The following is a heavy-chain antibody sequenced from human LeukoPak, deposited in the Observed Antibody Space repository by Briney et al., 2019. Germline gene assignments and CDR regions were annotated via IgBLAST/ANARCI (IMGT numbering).Heavy chain of an antibody. CDR1: GGSISSYY. CDR2: IYTSGST. D-gene: IGHD6-13*01. J-gene: IGHJ5*02. Sequence: SETLSLTCTVSGGSISSYYWSWIRQPAGKGLEWIGRIYTSGSTNYNPSLKSRVTMSVDTSKNQFSLKLSSATAADTAVYYCARETYSSSPGPWLDPWGQGTLVTVSS. CDR3: ARETYSSSPGPWLDP. V-gene: IGHV4-4*07.